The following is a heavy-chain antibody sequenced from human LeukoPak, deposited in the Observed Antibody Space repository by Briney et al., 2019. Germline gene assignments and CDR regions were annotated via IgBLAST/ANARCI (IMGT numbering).Heavy chain of an antibody. CDR3: ARDRQQLALDY. Sequence: TSETLSLTCAVYGGSFSGYYWSWIRQPPGKGLEWIGEINHSGSTNYNPSLKSRVTISVDTSKNQFSLKLSSVTAADTAVYYCARDRQQLALDYWGQGTLVTVSS. CDR1: GGSFSGYY. J-gene: IGHJ4*02. D-gene: IGHD6-13*01. CDR2: INHSGST. V-gene: IGHV4-34*01.